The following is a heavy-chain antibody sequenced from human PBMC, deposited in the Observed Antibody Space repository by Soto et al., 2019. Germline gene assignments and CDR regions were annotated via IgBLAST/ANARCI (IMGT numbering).Heavy chain of an antibody. CDR1: GFTFSSYA. Sequence: GGSLRLSCAASGFTFSSYAMSWVRQAPGKGLEWVSAISGSGRSTYYADSVKGRFTISRDNAKNSLYLQMNSLRAEDTAVYYCARADYGDYGIDYWGQGTLVTVSS. V-gene: IGHV3-23*01. CDR3: ARADYGDYGIDY. CDR2: ISGSGRST. J-gene: IGHJ4*02. D-gene: IGHD4-17*01.